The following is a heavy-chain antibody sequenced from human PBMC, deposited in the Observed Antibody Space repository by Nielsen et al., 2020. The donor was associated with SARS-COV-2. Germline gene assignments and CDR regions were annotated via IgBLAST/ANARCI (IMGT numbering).Heavy chain of an antibody. CDR2: ISGSGGST. D-gene: IGHD3-10*01. CDR1: GFTFGSYA. V-gene: IGHV3-23*01. Sequence: GGSLRLSCAASGFTFGSYAMSWVRQAPGKGLEWVSAISGSGGSTYYADSVKGRFTISRHNSKNTLYLQMNSLRAEDTAVYYCARERDRAFDYWGQGTLVTVSS. J-gene: IGHJ4*02. CDR3: ARERDRAFDY.